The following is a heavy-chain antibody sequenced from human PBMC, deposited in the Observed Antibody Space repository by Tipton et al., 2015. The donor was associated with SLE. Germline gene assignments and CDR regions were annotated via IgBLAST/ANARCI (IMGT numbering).Heavy chain of an antibody. Sequence: GSLRLSCAASGFTFSSYSMNWVRQAPGKGLEWLSLISWNGEITYYADSVKGRFTISRDNTKNSLYVQMKSLTTEDTALYYCAKDTGDGSFDSWGQGTLVIVSS. CDR1: GFTFSSYS. V-gene: IGHV3-43*01. J-gene: IGHJ4*02. CDR3: AKDTGDGSFDS. D-gene: IGHD5-24*01. CDR2: ISWNGEIT.